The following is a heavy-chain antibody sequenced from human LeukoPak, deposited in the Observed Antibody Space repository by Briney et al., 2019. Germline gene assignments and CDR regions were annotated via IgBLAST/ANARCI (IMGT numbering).Heavy chain of an antibody. J-gene: IGHJ4*02. V-gene: IGHV3-21*04. CDR3: AKETLAVAGTDFDY. CDR1: GFTFSSYS. D-gene: IGHD6-19*01. CDR2: ISSSSSYI. Sequence: GGSLRLSCAASGFTFSSYSMNWVRQAPGKGLEWVSSISSSSSYIYYADSVKGRFTISRDNSKNTLYLQMNSLRAEDTAVYYCAKETLAVAGTDFDYWGQGTLVTVSS.